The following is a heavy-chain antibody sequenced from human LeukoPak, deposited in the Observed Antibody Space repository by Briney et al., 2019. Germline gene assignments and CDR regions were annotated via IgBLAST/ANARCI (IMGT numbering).Heavy chain of an antibody. D-gene: IGHD6-13*01. CDR3: ARGKAAAGTGWYYYGMDV. J-gene: IGHJ6*02. CDR2: INHSGST. Sequence: SETLSLTCAVYGGSFSGYYWSWIRQPPGKGLEWIGEINHSGSTNYNPSLKSRVTISVDTSKNQFSLKPSSVTAADTAVYYCARGKAAAGTGWYYYGMDVWGQGTTVTVSS. CDR1: GGSFSGYY. V-gene: IGHV4-34*01.